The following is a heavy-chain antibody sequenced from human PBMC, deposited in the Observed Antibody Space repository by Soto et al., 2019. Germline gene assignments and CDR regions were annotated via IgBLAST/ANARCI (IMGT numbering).Heavy chain of an antibody. Sequence: GGSLRLSCAASGFTVSSKYMSWVLQAPGKGLEWVSLIQSGGPTYYADSVKGRFTISRDTSENTLHLQMDSLRAEDTAVYYCAMDDVRCDAGRCYGVSSDLWRKRTTVTLSS. V-gene: IGHV3-66*01. CDR3: AMDDVRCDAGRCYGVSSDL. J-gene: IGHJ6*03. CDR1: GFTVSSKY. D-gene: IGHD2-15*01. CDR2: IQSGGPT.